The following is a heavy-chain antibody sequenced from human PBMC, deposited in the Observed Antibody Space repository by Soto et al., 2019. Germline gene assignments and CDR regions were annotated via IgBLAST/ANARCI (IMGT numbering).Heavy chain of an antibody. CDR1: GYTFTSYY. Sequence: QVQLVQSGAEVKKPGASVKVSCKSSGYTFTSYYMHWVRQAPGQGLEWMGLIIPSGGGTSYAQKFQGRVTMTSDTSTSTVYMELSSLRSEDTAVYYCARGPRRAAAALDYWAQGTLVTVSS. V-gene: IGHV1-46*01. CDR2: IIPSGGGT. J-gene: IGHJ4*02. D-gene: IGHD6-13*01. CDR3: ARGPRRAAAALDY.